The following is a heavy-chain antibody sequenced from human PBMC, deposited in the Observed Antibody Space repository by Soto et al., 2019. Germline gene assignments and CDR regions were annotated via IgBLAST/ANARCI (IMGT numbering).Heavy chain of an antibody. Sequence: QITLKESGPTLVKPTQTLTLTCTFSGFSLSTSGVGVGWIRQPPGKALEWLALIYWDDDKRYSPSLKSRLTXXXXXXXXXXXXXXXXXXXXXXXXXXXXXXXXXXXXXXXXFDYWGQGTLVTVSS. J-gene: IGHJ4*02. V-gene: IGHV2-5*02. CDR1: GFSLSTSGVG. CDR3: XXXXXXXXXXXXXFDY. CDR2: IYWDDDK.